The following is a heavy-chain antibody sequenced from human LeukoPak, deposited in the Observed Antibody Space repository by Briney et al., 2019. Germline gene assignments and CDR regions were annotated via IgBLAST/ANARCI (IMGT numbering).Heavy chain of an antibody. CDR3: ARSRIGITMIVPTSD. CDR1: GGSISSGGYY. D-gene: IGHD3-22*01. Sequence: SETLSLTCTVSGGSISSGGYYWSWIPQHPGKGLEWIGYIYYSGSTYYNPSLKSRVTISVDTSKNQFSLKLSSVTAADTAVYYCARSRIGITMIVPTSDWGQGTLVTVSS. CDR2: IYYSGST. V-gene: IGHV4-31*03. J-gene: IGHJ4*02.